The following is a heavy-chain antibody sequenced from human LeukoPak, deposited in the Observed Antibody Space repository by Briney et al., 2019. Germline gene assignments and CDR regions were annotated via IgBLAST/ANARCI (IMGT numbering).Heavy chain of an antibody. Sequence: GGSLRLSCAASGFRFSSYGFNWVRQAPGNGLEWVSSIGPTGTDTYHADSVKGRFTISRDNAKNSLYLQMDSLRAEDTTVYYCATESIGRHYDYWGQGTLLTVSS. CDR2: IGPTGTDT. CDR1: GFRFSSYG. J-gene: IGHJ4*02. CDR3: ATESIGRHYDY. V-gene: IGHV3-21*04. D-gene: IGHD3-3*02.